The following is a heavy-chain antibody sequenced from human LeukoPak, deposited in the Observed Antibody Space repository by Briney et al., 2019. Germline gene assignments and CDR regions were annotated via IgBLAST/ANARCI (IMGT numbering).Heavy chain of an antibody. J-gene: IGHJ5*02. CDR3: ARERYYDILTGYYNRNWFDP. D-gene: IGHD3-9*01. V-gene: IGHV4-4*07. Sequence: PSETLSRTCTVSGGSISSYYWSWIRQPAGKGLEWIGRVYTSGSTNYNPPLKSRVTMSVDTSKNQFPLQLSSVTAADTAVYYCARERYYDILTGYYNRNWFDPWGQGTLVTVSS. CDR1: GGSISSYY. CDR2: VYTSGST.